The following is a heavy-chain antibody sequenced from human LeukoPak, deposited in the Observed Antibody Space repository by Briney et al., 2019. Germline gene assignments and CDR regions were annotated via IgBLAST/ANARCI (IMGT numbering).Heavy chain of an antibody. D-gene: IGHD4-23*01. Sequence: GGSLRLSCAASGFTFSSGWMHWVRQAPGKGLVWVSRISGDGSTTTYADSVKGRFTISRDNAKNTLYLQMNSLRADDTAVYYCARVNYGRNFDYWGQGTLVTVSS. CDR2: ISGDGSTT. V-gene: IGHV3-74*01. J-gene: IGHJ4*02. CDR3: ARVNYGRNFDY. CDR1: GFTFSSGW.